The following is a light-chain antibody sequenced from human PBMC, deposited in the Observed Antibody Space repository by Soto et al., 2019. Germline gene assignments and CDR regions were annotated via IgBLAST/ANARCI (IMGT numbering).Light chain of an antibody. V-gene: IGLV2-14*01. CDR1: SSDIGGYNY. J-gene: IGLJ1*01. Sequence: QSALAQPASVSGSPGQSIAISCTGTSSDIGGYNYVSWFQQHPGRAPRVLISEVSNRPSGVSHRFSGSKAGITASLTISGLQAEDEADYYCSSYAGSSNVFGTGTKVTVL. CDR3: SSYAGSSNV. CDR2: EVS.